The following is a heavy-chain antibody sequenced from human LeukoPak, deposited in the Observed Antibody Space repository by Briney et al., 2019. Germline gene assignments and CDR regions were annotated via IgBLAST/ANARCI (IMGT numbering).Heavy chain of an antibody. CDR3: AREGCSGGVCYFDY. CDR1: SGSIRSSNYH. CDR2: ISSSGTS. Sequence: SETLSLTCTVSSGSIRSSNYHWHWIRQPAGKGLEWIGRISSSGTSNYTPSLRSRVTLSIDMSENQFSLKLSSVTAADTAVYFCAREGCSGGVCYFDYWGRGTLVTVSS. D-gene: IGHD2-15*01. J-gene: IGHJ4*02. V-gene: IGHV4-61*02.